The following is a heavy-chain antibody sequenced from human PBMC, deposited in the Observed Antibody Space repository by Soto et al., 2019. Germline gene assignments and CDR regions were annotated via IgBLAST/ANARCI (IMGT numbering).Heavy chain of an antibody. CDR1: TFTINTYS. CDR2: ITSGSSFI. D-gene: IGHD2-8*01. J-gene: IGHJ6*02. V-gene: IGHV3-21*01. CDR3: ARSQRNGAKDV. Sequence: PGGSLRLSCVASTFTINTYSLNWVRQAPGKGLEWVSSITSGSSFIDYADSVKGRFTISRDDAKNSLFLQMSSLRADDTAVYYCARSQRNGAKDVWGQGTTVTVSS.